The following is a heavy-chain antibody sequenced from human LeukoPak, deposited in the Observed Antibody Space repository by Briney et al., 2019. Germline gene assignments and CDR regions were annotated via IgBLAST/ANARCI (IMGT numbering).Heavy chain of an antibody. CDR1: GFTFSDYY. CDR2: ISGSGSYT. J-gene: IGHJ6*02. V-gene: IGHV3-11*03. Sequence: GGSLRLSCVASGFTFSDYYMSWIRQAPGKGLEWISYISGSGSYTNYADSVKGRSTISRDNAKNSLYLQTISLRAEDTAVYYCARCGTPNNYYGYGVDVWGQGTTVIVSS. D-gene: IGHD1-26*01. CDR3: ARCGTPNNYYGYGVDV.